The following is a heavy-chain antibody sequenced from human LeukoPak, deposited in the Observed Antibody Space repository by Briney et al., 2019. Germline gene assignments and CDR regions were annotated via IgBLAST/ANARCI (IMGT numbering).Heavy chain of an antibody. J-gene: IGHJ4*02. CDR3: ARGKFDYGDYVDGGRYFDY. CDR1: GYTFTGYY. Sequence: ASVKVSCKASGYTFTGYYMHGVRQAPGQGREWMGWINPNSGGTNYAQKFQGWVTMTRDTSISTAYMELSRLRSDDTAVYYCARGKFDYGDYVDGGRYFDYWGQGTLVTVSS. D-gene: IGHD4-17*01. V-gene: IGHV1-2*04. CDR2: INPNSGGT.